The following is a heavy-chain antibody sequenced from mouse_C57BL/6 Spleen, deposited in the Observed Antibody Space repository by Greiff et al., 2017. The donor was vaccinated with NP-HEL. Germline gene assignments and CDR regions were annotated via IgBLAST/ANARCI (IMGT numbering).Heavy chain of an antibody. CDR3: ARWGYGSRPDWYFDV. CDR2: IDPEDGET. CDR1: GFNIKDYY. J-gene: IGHJ1*03. Sequence: EVKLQESGAELVKPGASVKLSCTASGFNIKDYYMHWVKQRTEQGLEWIGRIDPEDGETKYAPKFQGKATITADTSSNTAYLQLSSLPSEDTAVYYWARWGYGSRPDWYFDVWGTGTTVTVSS. V-gene: IGHV14-2*01. D-gene: IGHD1-1*01.